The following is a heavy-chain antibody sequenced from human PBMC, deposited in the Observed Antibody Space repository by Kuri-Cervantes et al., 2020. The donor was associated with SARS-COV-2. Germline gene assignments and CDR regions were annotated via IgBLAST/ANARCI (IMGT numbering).Heavy chain of an antibody. CDR1: GGSISSHY. CDR2: IYYSGST. CDR3: ARDPYFDY. J-gene: IGHJ4*02. V-gene: IGHV4-59*08. Sequence: SETLSLTCTVSGGSISSHYWSWIRQPPGKGLEWIGYIYYSGSTYYNPSLKSRVTISVDTSKNQFSLKLSSVTAADTAVYYCARDPYFDYWGQGTLVTVSS.